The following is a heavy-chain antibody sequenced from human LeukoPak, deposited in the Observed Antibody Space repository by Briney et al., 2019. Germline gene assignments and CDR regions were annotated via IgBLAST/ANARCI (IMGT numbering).Heavy chain of an antibody. Sequence: SGGSLKLSCAASGIVFSSFGLGWVRQAPGKGLEWVSGIGAGGRGDTYYADSVKGRFIISRDNSKDTLFLHLNSLRAEDTATYYCVKGYNWNDEFDYWGRGTLVTVS. CDR1: GIVFSSFG. D-gene: IGHD1-20*01. J-gene: IGHJ4*02. V-gene: IGHV3-23*01. CDR2: IGAGGRGDT. CDR3: VKGYNWNDEFDY.